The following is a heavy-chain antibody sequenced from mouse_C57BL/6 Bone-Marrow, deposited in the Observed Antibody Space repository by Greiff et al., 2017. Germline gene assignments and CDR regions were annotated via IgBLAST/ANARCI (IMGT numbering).Heavy chain of an antibody. CDR2: IYPGGGYT. V-gene: IGHV1-63*01. D-gene: IGHD1-1*01. J-gene: IGHJ4*01. CDR1: GYTFTNYW. CDR3: ARTGDGSRHYTMDY. Sequence: VQLQQSGAELVRPGTSVKMSCKASGYTFTNYWIGWAKQRPGHGLEWIGDIYPGGGYTNYNEKFKGKATLTADKYSSTAYMQFSSLTSEDSAIYYSARTGDGSRHYTMDYWGRGTSVTVSS.